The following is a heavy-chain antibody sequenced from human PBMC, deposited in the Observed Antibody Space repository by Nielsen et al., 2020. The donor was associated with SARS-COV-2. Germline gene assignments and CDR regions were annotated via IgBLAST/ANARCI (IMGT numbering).Heavy chain of an antibody. J-gene: IGHJ3*02. Sequence: ASVKVSCKASGYTFTGYYMHWVRQAPGQGLEWMGWINPNSGGTNYAQKFQGRVTMTRDTFISTAYMELSRLRSDDTAVYYCARARRDGYKHMVDAFDIWGQGTMVTVSS. D-gene: IGHD5-24*01. CDR1: GYTFTGYY. CDR2: INPNSGGT. V-gene: IGHV1-2*02. CDR3: ARARRDGYKHMVDAFDI.